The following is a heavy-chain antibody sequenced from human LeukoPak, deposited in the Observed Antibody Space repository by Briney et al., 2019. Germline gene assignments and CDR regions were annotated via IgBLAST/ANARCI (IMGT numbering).Heavy chain of an antibody. CDR1: GGSISSGSYY. D-gene: IGHD3-10*01. CDR3: AREPLEVRGVMN. CDR2: IYYSGST. Sequence: PSETLSLTCTVSGGSISSGSYYWSWIRQPAGKGLEWIGYIYYSGSTNYNPSLKSRVTISVDTSRNQFSLKLSSVTAADTAVYYCAREPLEVRGVMNWGQGTLVTVSS. V-gene: IGHV4-61*10. J-gene: IGHJ4*02.